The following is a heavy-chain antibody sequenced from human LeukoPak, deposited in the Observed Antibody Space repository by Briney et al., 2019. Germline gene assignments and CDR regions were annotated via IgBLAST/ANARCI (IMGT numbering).Heavy chain of an antibody. D-gene: IGHD1-26*01. CDR3: VGGSYHDY. CDR2: IKEDESEK. Sequence: PGGSLRLSCAASGFTFSSHWMSWVRQAPGKGLEWVANIKEDESEKYYVDSVKGRFTISRDNAKSSLYLQMNSLRAEDTAVYYCVGGSYHDYWGQGTLVTVSS. V-gene: IGHV3-7*01. CDR1: GFTFSSHW. J-gene: IGHJ4*02.